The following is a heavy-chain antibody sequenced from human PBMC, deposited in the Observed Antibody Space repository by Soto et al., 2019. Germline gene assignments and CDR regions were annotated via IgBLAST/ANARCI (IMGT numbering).Heavy chain of an antibody. Sequence: QVQLVESGGGVVQPGRSLRLSCAASGFTFSSYAMHWVRQAPGKGLEWVAVISYDGSNKYYADSVKGRFTISRDNSKNTLYLQMNSLRAEDTAVYYCARGMATRSYWYFDLCSRGTLVTVSS. J-gene: IGHJ2*01. CDR2: ISYDGSNK. CDR1: GFTFSSYA. CDR3: ARGMATRSYWYFDL. V-gene: IGHV3-30-3*01. D-gene: IGHD5-12*01.